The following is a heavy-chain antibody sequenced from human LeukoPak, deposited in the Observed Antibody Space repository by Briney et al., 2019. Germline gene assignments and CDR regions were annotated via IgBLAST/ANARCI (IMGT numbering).Heavy chain of an antibody. CDR1: GGSISSYY. Sequence: PSETLSLTCTVSGGSISSYYWSWIRQTPGKGLEWIGYIYYSGSTNYNPSLKSRVTISVDTSKNQFSLKLSSVTAADTAVYYCARQKSGFWFDPWGQGTLVTVSS. V-gene: IGHV4-59*08. J-gene: IGHJ5*02. D-gene: IGHD3-10*01. CDR3: ARQKSGFWFDP. CDR2: IYYSGST.